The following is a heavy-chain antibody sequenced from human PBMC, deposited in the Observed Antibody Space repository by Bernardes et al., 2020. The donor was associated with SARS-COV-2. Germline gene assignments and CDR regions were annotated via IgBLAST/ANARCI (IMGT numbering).Heavy chain of an antibody. J-gene: IGHJ5*02. CDR2: INQDGSRK. D-gene: IGHD3-22*01. V-gene: IGHV3-7*01. CDR3: ATHYYDSSGYSSSWFDP. Sequence: LRLSCAASGFSFSTYWMTWVRQAPGKGLEWVADINQDGSRKYYVDSVKGRFTISRDNAKNSLSLEMNSLRAEDTAVYSCATHYYDSSGYSSSWFDPWGQGTLVTVSS. CDR1: GFSFSTYW.